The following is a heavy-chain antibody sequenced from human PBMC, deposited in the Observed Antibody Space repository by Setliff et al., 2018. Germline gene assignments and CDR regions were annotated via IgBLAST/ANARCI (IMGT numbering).Heavy chain of an antibody. CDR2: IYRNGNT. CDR1: DFSINSGYY. J-gene: IGHJ4*02. Sequence: PSETLSLTCSVSDFSINSGYYWGWIRQSPGEGLEWIGSIYRNGNTYYNPSLKSRVTISVDTSKNQFSLKLSSVTAADTAVYYCARGRIQLWKYYFDYWGQGTLVTVSS. CDR3: ARGRIQLWKYYFDY. V-gene: IGHV4-38-2*02. D-gene: IGHD5-18*01.